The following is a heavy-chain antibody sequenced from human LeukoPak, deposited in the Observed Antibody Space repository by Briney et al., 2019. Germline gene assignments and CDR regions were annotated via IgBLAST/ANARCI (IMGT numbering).Heavy chain of an antibody. CDR1: GYTFTSYG. V-gene: IGHV1-18*01. CDR3: ARTPSTMVAARNWFDP. Sequence: ASVKVSCKASGYTFTSYGISWVRQAPGQGLEWMGWISAYNGNTNYAQKLQGRVTMTTDTSTSTAYMELRSLRSDDTAVYYCARTPSTMVAARNWFDPWGQGTLVTVSS. J-gene: IGHJ5*02. CDR2: ISAYNGNT. D-gene: IGHD4/OR15-4a*01.